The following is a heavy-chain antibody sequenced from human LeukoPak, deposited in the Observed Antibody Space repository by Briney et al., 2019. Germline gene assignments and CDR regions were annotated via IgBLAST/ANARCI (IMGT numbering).Heavy chain of an antibody. D-gene: IGHD3-9*01. CDR2: INQDGSDK. CDR1: GFTFSSYW. CDR3: ARDRFGILTEFDY. Sequence: GGSLRLSCAASGFTFSSYWMSWVRQVPGKGLEWVANINQDGSDKNYVDSVKGRFTISRDNAKNSLYLQMNSLRAEDTAVYYCARDRFGILTEFDYWGQGTLVTVSS. J-gene: IGHJ4*02. V-gene: IGHV3-7*03.